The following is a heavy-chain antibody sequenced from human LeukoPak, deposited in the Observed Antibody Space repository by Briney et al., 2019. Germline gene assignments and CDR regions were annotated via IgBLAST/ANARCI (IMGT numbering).Heavy chain of an antibody. V-gene: IGHV4-31*03. CDR3: ARDSGYCSSSRCPGYLDY. J-gene: IGHJ4*02. CDR1: GDSISSYTYY. CDR2: IYYSGST. Sequence: PSETLSLTCTVSGDSISSYTYYWSWIRQHPGKGLEWIGYIYYSGSTYYNPSLKSRVTMSVDTSKNQFSLELSSVTAADTAVYYCARDSGYCSSSRCPGYLDYWGQGTLVTVSS. D-gene: IGHD2-2*01.